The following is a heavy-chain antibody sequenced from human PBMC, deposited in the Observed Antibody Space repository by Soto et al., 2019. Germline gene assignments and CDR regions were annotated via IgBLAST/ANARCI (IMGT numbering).Heavy chain of an antibody. CDR3: ARDHETYDYGSGSREDAFDI. V-gene: IGHV4-30-4*01. CDR1: GGSISSGDYY. CDR2: IYYSGST. Sequence: SETLSLTCTVSGGSISSGDYYWSWIRQPPGKGLEWIGYIYYSGSTYYNPSLKSRVTISVDTSKNQFSLKLSSVTAADTAVYYCARDHETYDYGSGSREDAFDIWGQGTMVTVSS. J-gene: IGHJ3*02. D-gene: IGHD3-10*01.